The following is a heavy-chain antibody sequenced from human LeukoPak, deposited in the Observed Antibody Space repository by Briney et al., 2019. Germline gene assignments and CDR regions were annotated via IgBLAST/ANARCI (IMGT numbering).Heavy chain of an antibody. V-gene: IGHV4-30-4*01. CDR1: DGSISSGDYY. Sequence: SETLSLTCTVSDGSISSGDYYWSWIRQPPGKGLEWIGYIYYSGSTYYNPSLKSRVTISVDTSKNQFSLKLSSVTAADTAVYYCASLYDFWSGYSNWFDPWGQGTLVTVSS. CDR3: ASLYDFWSGYSNWFDP. J-gene: IGHJ5*02. CDR2: IYYSGST. D-gene: IGHD3-3*01.